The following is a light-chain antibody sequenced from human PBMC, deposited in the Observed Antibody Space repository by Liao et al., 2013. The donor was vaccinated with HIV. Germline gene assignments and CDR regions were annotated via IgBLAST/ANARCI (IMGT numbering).Light chain of an antibody. CDR2: QDN. CDR3: HSTDSSDRGV. CDR1: KLGDKY. Sequence: SYELTQPPSVSVSPGQTATITCSGDKLGDKYVAWYQQKPGLSPVEVLYQDNNRPSGIPERFSGSRSGTTVTLTISGVQAEDEADYYCHSTDSSDRGVFGAGTKVTVL. J-gene: IGLJ1*01. V-gene: IGLV3-1*01.